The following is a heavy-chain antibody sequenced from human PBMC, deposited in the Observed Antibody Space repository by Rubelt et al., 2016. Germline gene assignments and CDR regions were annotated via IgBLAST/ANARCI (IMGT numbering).Heavy chain of an antibody. V-gene: IGHV3-30*17. Sequence: QVQLVESGGGVVQPGRSLRLSCAASGFTFGSYTMHWVRQAPGEGLEWVAVLSYDGSKKYFSDSVKGRFTISRDNSKNTLYLQMNSLRAEDTAMYYCAIERVVVGGASFDYWGQGTLVTVSS. J-gene: IGHJ4*02. CDR1: GFTFGSYT. CDR3: AIERVVVGGASFDY. CDR2: LSYDGSKK. D-gene: IGHD2-15*01.